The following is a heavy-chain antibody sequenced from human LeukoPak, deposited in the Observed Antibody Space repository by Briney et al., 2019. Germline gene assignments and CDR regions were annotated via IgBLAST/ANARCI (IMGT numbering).Heavy chain of an antibody. Sequence: ASVKVSCKASGYTFTSYGISWVRQAPGQGLEWMGWISAYNGNTNYAQKLQGRVTMTRDTSTSTVYMELSSLRSEDTAVYYCARGLGDYDSSGRNWYFDLWGRGTLVTVSS. CDR2: ISAYNGNT. D-gene: IGHD3-22*01. J-gene: IGHJ2*01. CDR1: GYTFTSYG. V-gene: IGHV1-18*01. CDR3: ARGLGDYDSSGRNWYFDL.